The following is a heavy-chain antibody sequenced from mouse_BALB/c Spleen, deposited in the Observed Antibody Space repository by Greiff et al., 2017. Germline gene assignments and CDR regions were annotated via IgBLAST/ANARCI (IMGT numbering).Heavy chain of an antibody. J-gene: IGHJ3*01. Sequence: EVKVVESGGGLVQPGGSMKLSCVASGFTFSSYWMSWVRQSPEKGLEWVAEIRLKSDNYATHYAESVKGKFTISRDDSKSRLYLQMNSLRAEDTGIYYCTTGGGWFAYWGQGTLVTVSA. V-gene: IGHV6-6*02. CDR3: TTGGGWFAY. CDR2: IRLKSDNYAT. D-gene: IGHD4-1*01. CDR1: GFTFSSYW.